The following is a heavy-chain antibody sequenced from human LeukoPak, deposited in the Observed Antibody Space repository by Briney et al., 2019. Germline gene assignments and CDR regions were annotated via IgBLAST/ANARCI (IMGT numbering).Heavy chain of an antibody. V-gene: IGHV4-59*01. CDR3: ARGLNRNDYGDYGY. CDR2: IYHTGST. D-gene: IGHD4-17*01. CDR1: GGSISSSY. Sequence: SETLSLTCTVSGGSISSSYWSWIRQPPGKGLEWIGYIYHTGSTSYNPSLKGRVTISVDTSKNQFSLKLSSVTAADTAVYYCARGLNRNDYGDYGYWGQGTLVTVSS. J-gene: IGHJ4*02.